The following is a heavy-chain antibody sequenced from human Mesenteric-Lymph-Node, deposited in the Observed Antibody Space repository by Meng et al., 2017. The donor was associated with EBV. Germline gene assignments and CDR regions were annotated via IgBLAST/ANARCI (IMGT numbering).Heavy chain of an antibody. Sequence: QVQLGGFGGGLGKPGGSLRLSCAASGFTFSDYYMSWIRQSPGKGLEWIAYISTSGSTKLYADSVKGRLTISRDNAKNSLFLQMNSLQVDDTAVYYCVRGYSSGWFDPWGQGTLVTVSS. CDR3: VRGYSSGWFDP. J-gene: IGHJ5*02. CDR1: GFTFSDYY. CDR2: ISTSGSTK. D-gene: IGHD6-19*01. V-gene: IGHV3-11*01.